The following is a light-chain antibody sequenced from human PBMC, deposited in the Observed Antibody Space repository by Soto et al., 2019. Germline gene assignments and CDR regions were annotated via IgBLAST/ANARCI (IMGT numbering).Light chain of an antibody. J-gene: IGKJ1*01. CDR3: QQLNSYPWT. CDR2: AAS. V-gene: IGKV1-9*01. CDR1: QGINSY. Sequence: DIPLTQSPSFLSASVGDRITITCRASQGINSYLAWYQQKPGKAPKLLIYAASTLQIGVPSRFSGSGFGIEFTLTISSLQTEDFATYYCQQLNSYPWTFAQGTKVEIK.